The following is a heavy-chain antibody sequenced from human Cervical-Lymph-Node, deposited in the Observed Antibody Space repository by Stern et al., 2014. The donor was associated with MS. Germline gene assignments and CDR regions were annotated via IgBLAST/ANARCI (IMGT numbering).Heavy chain of an antibody. CDR3: APNLDY. CDR2: INAGNGDT. J-gene: IGHJ4*02. CDR1: GYIFTDYG. V-gene: IGHV1-3*01. Sequence: QVQLVQSGAEVRKPGASVKVSCKASGYIFTDYGIHWVRQAPGQRLEWVGWINAGNGDTKYSPKFQGRVALSRDTSATTAYMDLSSLRSEDTAVYYCAPNLDYWGQGTLITVSS.